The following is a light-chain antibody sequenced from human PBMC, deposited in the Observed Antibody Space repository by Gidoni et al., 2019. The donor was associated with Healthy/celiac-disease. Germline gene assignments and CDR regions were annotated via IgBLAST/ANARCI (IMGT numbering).Light chain of an antibody. Sequence: VIWMTPSPSLRSASTGDRVTISCRMSQGISSYLAWYQQKPGKAPELLIYAASRFSGSGSGTDFTLTISCLQSEDFATYYCQQYYSFPWTFGQGTKVEIK. V-gene: IGKV1D-8*03. CDR1: QGISSY. CDR2: AA. CDR3: QQYYSFPWT. J-gene: IGKJ1*01.